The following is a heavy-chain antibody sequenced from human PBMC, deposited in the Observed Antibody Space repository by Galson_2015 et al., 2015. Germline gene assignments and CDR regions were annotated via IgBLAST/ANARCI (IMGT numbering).Heavy chain of an antibody. Sequence: SLRLSCAVSGFTFSSYAMSWVRQAPGKGLEWVSLITASGGTTYYADSVKRRFTISRDNSKNTLYLQMSSLRAEDTAMYFCAKGVVSDFYYPNDYWGQGTLVTVSS. J-gene: IGHJ4*02. CDR1: GFTFSSYA. V-gene: IGHV3-23*01. CDR2: ITASGGTT. D-gene: IGHD3-22*01. CDR3: AKGVVSDFYYPNDY.